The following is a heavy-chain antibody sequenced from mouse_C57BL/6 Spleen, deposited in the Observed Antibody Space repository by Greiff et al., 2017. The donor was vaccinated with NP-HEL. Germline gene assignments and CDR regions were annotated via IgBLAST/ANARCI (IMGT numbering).Heavy chain of an antibody. CDR3: ARHEAGDGYYPFDY. CDR2: FYPGSGSI. D-gene: IGHD2-3*01. V-gene: IGHV1-62-2*01. CDR1: GYTFTEYT. J-gene: IGHJ2*01. Sequence: VKVVESGAELVKPGASVKLSCKASGYTFTEYTIHWVKQRSGQGLEWIGWFYPGSGSIKYNEKFKDKATLTADQSSSTVYMELSRLTSEDSAVYFCARHEAGDGYYPFDYWGQGTTLTVSS.